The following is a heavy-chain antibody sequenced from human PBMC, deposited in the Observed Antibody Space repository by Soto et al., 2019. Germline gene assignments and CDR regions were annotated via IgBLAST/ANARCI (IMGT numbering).Heavy chain of an antibody. V-gene: IGHV3-11*01. CDR2: ISSSGSTI. CDR1: GFTFSDYY. Sequence: QVQLVESGGGLVKPGGSLRLSCAAPGFTFSDYYMSWIRQAPGKGLEWASYISSSGSTIYYADSVKGRFPISRDNAKNSLYLQMNSLRAVDTAVYYCARERLSQYGDYDYRGEGTLVTVSS. J-gene: IGHJ4*02. D-gene: IGHD4-17*01. CDR3: ARERLSQYGDYDY.